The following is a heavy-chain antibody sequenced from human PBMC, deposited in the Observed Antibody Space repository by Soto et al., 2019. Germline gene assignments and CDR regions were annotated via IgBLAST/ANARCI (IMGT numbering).Heavy chain of an antibody. V-gene: IGHV3-13*01. CDR1: GFTFSSYD. Sequence: GGSLRLSCAASGFTFSSYDMHWVRQATGKGLEWVSAIGTAGDTYYPGSVKGRFTISRENAKNSLYLQMNSLRAEDTAVYYCARDLTVRDGHGGMDVWGQGTTVTVSS. J-gene: IGHJ6*02. CDR2: IGTAGDT. CDR3: ARDLTVRDGHGGMDV. D-gene: IGHD2-21*02.